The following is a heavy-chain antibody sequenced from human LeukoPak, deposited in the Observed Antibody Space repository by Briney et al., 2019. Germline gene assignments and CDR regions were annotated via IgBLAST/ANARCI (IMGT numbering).Heavy chain of an antibody. CDR3: ARHSPIVVVPAATSFDY. Sequence: SETLSLTCTVSGASIGSSEYYWSWVRQSPGKGLEWIGYVHHNGNTYYNPSLKSRVDISGDTSKNQLSLKLSSVTAADTAVYYCARHSPIVVVPAATSFDYWGQGTLVTVSS. V-gene: IGHV4-30-4*01. D-gene: IGHD2-2*01. J-gene: IGHJ4*02. CDR2: VHHNGNT. CDR1: GASIGSSEYY.